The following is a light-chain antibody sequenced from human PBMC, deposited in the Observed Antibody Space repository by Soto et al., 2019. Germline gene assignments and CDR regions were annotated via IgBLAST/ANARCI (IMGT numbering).Light chain of an antibody. CDR2: GAS. CDR1: LNVATN. V-gene: IGKV3-15*01. Sequence: ETVIDQFPASMIKTQGDRAALSCRASLNVATNMAWYQQKPGQAPRLLIYGASIRATGVPARFTGSGSGTEFTLTINNLQSEDFAVYYCHQYNTGLRTFGRGTKVDIK. J-gene: IGKJ1*01. CDR3: HQYNTGLRT.